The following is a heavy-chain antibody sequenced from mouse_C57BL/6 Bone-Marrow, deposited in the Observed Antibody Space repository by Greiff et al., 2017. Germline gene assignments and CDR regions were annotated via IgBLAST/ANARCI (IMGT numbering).Heavy chain of an antibody. J-gene: IGHJ1*03. CDR2: SRNKANDYTT. CDR3: ARDPYYGSSYWYFDV. Sequence: EVQVVESGGGLVQSGRSLRLSCATSGFTFSDFYMEWVRQAPGKGLEWIAASRNKANDYTTEYSASVKGRFIGSRDTSQSILYLQMNALRAVDTAIYYCARDPYYGSSYWYFDVWGTGTTVTVSS. V-gene: IGHV7-1*01. D-gene: IGHD1-1*01. CDR1: GFTFSDFY.